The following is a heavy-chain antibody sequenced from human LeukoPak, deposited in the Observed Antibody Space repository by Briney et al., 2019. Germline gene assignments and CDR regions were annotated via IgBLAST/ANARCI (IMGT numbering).Heavy chain of an antibody. D-gene: IGHD6-19*01. V-gene: IGHV3-23*01. CDR3: AKDEYSLHQWLFNFDY. CDR2: INNSGGST. J-gene: IGHJ4*02. CDR1: GFTFSNYA. Sequence: PGGSLRLSCAASGFTFSNYAMSWVRQAPGKGLEWVSTINNSGGSTYYADSVKGRFTISRDNSKNTLYLQMNSLRAEDTAVYFCAKDEYSLHQWLFNFDYWGQGTLVTVSS.